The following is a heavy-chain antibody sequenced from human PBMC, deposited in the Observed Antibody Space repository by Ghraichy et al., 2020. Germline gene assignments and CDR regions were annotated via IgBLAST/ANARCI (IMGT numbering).Heavy chain of an antibody. CDR3: ATAGQWRFDN. J-gene: IGHJ4*02. CDR1: GFTFSTYW. CDR2: INSDATTI. V-gene: IGHV3-74*03. Sequence: GESLNISCAASGFTFSTYWMHWVRQVPGKGLVWVSRINSDATTITYADSVKGRFTISRDNAKTALFLQMNSLGAEDTAVYFCATAGQWRFDNGGQGTQVTVSS. D-gene: IGHD6-19*01.